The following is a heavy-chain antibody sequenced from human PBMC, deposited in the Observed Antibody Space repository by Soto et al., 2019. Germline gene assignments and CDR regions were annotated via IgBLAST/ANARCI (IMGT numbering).Heavy chain of an antibody. CDR2: IYFTGNA. Sequence: PSATLSLTCIVYGGSITRSSYFWGWVRQPPGKGLEWIGTIYFTGNAYYTPSLKSRLTMSIDTSKNEFSLRLNSVTAADTAVYYCAGQTFTIAAASYGRSNWFDPWGPGTLVTVSS. J-gene: IGHJ5*02. CDR1: GGSITRSSYF. V-gene: IGHV4-39*01. CDR3: AGQTFTIAAASYGRSNWFDP. D-gene: IGHD6-25*01.